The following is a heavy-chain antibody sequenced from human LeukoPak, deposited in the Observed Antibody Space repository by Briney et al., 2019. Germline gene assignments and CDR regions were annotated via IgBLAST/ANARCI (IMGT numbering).Heavy chain of an antibody. CDR3: ARSTSWGGGVFDY. J-gene: IGHJ4*02. Sequence: GGSLRLSCAASGFTFSSYSMNWVRQAPGKGLEWVSYISSSSSTIYYADSVKGRFTISRDNSKNTLYLQMNSLRAEDTAVYYCARSTSWGGGVFDYWGQGTLVTVSS. D-gene: IGHD3-3*01. CDR1: GFTFSSYS. V-gene: IGHV3-48*01. CDR2: ISSSSSTI.